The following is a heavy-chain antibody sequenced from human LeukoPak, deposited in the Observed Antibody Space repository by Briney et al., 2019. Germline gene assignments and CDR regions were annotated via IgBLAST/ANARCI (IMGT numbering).Heavy chain of an antibody. CDR1: GYTFTSYC. D-gene: IGHD2-21*01. V-gene: IGHV1-18*01. CDR3: ATGLSKCGY. Sequence: ASVKVSCKASGYTFTSYCISWVRQAPGQGLEWMGWISAYNGNTNYSQKLQGRVTMTTDTSTSTAYMELSSLRTEDTAVYYCATGLSKCGYWGQGTLVTVSS. CDR2: ISAYNGNT. J-gene: IGHJ4*02.